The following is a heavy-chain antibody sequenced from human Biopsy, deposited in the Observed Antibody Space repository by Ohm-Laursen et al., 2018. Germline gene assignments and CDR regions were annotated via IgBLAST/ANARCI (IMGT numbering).Heavy chain of an antibody. Sequence: SVKVSCRASGATFSNYAINWLRQAPGQGLEWMGGINPMFGTAKYAQRFQGRVTITADRSTTTAYIELSGLTSEDTAIYYCAKAGQTSGEYVVPRHFDSWGQGTRVTVSS. CDR3: AKAGQTSGEYVVPRHFDS. CDR1: GATFSNYA. V-gene: IGHV1-69*06. D-gene: IGHD2-15*01. J-gene: IGHJ4*02. CDR2: INPMFGTA.